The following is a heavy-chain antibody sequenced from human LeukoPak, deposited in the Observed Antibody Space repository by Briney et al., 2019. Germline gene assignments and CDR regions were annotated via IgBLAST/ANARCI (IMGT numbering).Heavy chain of an antibody. D-gene: IGHD1-26*01. CDR3: ARSDSGSHPGACDF. V-gene: IGHV1-2*02. CDR2: INPKSGGT. J-gene: IGHJ4*02. Sequence: ASVKVSCKASGYTFTGYYMHWVRQAPGQGLEWMGWINPKSGGTNYAQKFQGRVTMTRDTSISTAYMELSRLRSDDTAVFYCARSDSGSHPGACDFWGQGTLVTVSS. CDR1: GYTFTGYY.